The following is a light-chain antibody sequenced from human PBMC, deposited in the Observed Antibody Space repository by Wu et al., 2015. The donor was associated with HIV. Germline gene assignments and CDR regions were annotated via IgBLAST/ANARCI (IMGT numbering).Light chain of an antibody. CDR3: QQSSSALIT. Sequence: DIQMTQSPSSLSTSVGGRVTITCRASQSISTYLHWYQQKPGKAPKLLIYAASNLKSGVPSRFSGSGSGTDFTLTINGLQPEDFATYYCQQSSSALITFGQGTRLDIK. V-gene: IGKV1-39*01. CDR2: AAS. J-gene: IGKJ5*01. CDR1: QSISTY.